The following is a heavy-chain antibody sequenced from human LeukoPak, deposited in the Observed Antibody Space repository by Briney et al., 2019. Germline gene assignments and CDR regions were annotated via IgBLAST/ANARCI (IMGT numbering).Heavy chain of an antibody. CDR3: ARGQLWIDY. Sequence: GGSLRLSCGASGFTFSSYEMNWVRQAPGKGLEWVSYISSSGRTIYYADSVKGRFTISRDNAKSSLYLQMNSLRAEDTAVYYCARGQLWIDYWGQGTLVTVSS. CDR1: GFTFSSYE. V-gene: IGHV3-48*03. J-gene: IGHJ4*02. CDR2: ISSSGRTI. D-gene: IGHD3-10*01.